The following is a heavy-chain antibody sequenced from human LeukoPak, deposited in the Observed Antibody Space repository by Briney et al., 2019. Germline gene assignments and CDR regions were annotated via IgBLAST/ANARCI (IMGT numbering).Heavy chain of an antibody. Sequence: PSETLSLTCTVSGGSIGSYYWSWIRQPPGKGLEWIANIYHTGSTNYNPSLSSRVTISIDTAKNQFSLKLTSVTAADTAVYYCARRGRNSSGWQDYLWGQGTLVTVSS. V-gene: IGHV4-59*01. CDR2: IYHTGST. J-gene: IGHJ4*02. CDR1: GGSIGSYY. D-gene: IGHD6-25*01. CDR3: ARRGRNSSGWQDYL.